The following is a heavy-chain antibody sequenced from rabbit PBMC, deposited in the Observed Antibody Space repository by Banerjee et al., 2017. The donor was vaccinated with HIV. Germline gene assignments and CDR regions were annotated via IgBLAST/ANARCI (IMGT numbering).Heavy chain of an antibody. Sequence: QEQLEESGGGLVKPGGTLTLTCTASGSDINRYSMCWVRQAPGKGLEWIACIYVGSGGTTYYASWAKGRFTISKTSSTTVTLEMTSLTAADTATYFCARDLAGVIGWNFNLWGPGTLVTVS. CDR2: IYVGSGGTT. V-gene: IGHV1S45*01. CDR1: GSDINRYS. CDR3: ARDLAGVIGWNFNL. D-gene: IGHD4-1*01. J-gene: IGHJ4*01.